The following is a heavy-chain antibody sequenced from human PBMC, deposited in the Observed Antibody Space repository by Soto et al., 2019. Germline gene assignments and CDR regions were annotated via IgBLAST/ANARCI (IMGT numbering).Heavy chain of an antibody. CDR2: VYYSGST. CDR1: GGSISSGDYY. J-gene: IGHJ5*02. CDR3: ARDLNDFRFDP. V-gene: IGHV4-30-4*01. Sequence: PSETLSLTCTVSGGSISSGDYYWGWIRQPPGKGLEWIGYVYYSGSTYYNPSLKSRVTISVDTSKNQFSLKLSSVTAADTAVYYCARDLNDFRFDPWGQGTLVTVSS. D-gene: IGHD3-3*01.